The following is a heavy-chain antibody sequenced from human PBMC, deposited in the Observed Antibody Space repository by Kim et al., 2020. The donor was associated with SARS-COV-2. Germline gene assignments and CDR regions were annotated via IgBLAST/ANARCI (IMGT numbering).Heavy chain of an antibody. D-gene: IGHD3-10*01. Sequence: GGSLRLSCSVSGFTFSDYAIHWVRRAPGMGLQYVSATTRDGDGSFFADSVKDRFTIFRDNSKNTLFLQMSGLRIEDTAIYYWVRYGRNYGAVHWGQGTLVSVS. CDR2: TTRDGDGS. V-gene: IGHV3-64D*06. CDR3: VRYGRNYGAVH. CDR1: GFTFSDYA. J-gene: IGHJ4*02.